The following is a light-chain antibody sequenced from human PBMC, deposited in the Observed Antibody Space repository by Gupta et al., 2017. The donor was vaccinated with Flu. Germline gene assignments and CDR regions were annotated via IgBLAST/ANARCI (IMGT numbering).Light chain of an antibody. Sequence: DIVMTQSPDSLAVSLGERATINCKSSQSVLYSSNNRNYLAWYQQRPGQPPKLLIYWASTRESGVPDRFSGSGSGTDFTLTISSLQAEDVAVYYCQHDYSIPRTFGQGTKVEIK. CDR2: WAS. CDR3: QHDYSIPRT. J-gene: IGKJ1*01. V-gene: IGKV4-1*01. CDR1: QSVLYSSNNRNY.